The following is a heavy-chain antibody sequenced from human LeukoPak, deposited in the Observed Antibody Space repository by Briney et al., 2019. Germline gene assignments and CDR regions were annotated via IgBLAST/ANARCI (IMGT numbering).Heavy chain of an antibody. J-gene: IGHJ2*01. V-gene: IGHV4-39*07. Sequence: SETLSLTCTVSGGSISSSSYYWGWIRQPPGKGLEWIGSIYYSGSTYYNPSLKSRVTISVDTSKNQFSLKLSSVTAADTAVYYCARTDIVVVPAAIRNWYFDLWGRGTLVTVSS. CDR1: GGSISSSSYY. CDR2: IYYSGST. D-gene: IGHD2-2*02. CDR3: ARTDIVVVPAAIRNWYFDL.